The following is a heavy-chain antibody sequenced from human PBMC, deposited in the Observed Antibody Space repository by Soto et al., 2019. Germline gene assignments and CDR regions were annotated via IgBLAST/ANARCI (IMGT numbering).Heavy chain of an antibody. Sequence: SETLSLTCAVYGGSFSGYYWSWIRQPPGKGLEWIGEINHSGSTNYNPSLKSRVTISVDTSKNQFSLKLSSVTAADTAVYYCARGGEYSSLSNLTHFDYWGQGTLVTVSS. CDR2: INHSGST. V-gene: IGHV4-34*01. D-gene: IGHD6-6*01. CDR1: GGSFSGYY. J-gene: IGHJ4*02. CDR3: ARGGEYSSLSNLTHFDY.